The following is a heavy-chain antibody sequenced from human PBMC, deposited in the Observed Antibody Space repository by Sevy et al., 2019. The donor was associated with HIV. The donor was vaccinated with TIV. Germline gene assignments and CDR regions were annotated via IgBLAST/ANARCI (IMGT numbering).Heavy chain of an antibody. CDR2: IWIDGSNT. Sequence: GGSLRLSCAASGFTLSSYDMHWVRQGPGKGLEWVAVIWIDGSNTYYANSVKGRFTISRDIAKNTLHLQMNSLRAEDTAVYYCARDLEFYDSGDYGPAFMPDYWGQGALVTVSS. J-gene: IGHJ4*02. CDR3: ARDLEFYDSGDYGPAFMPDY. V-gene: IGHV3-33*01. D-gene: IGHD4-17*01. CDR1: GFTLSSYD.